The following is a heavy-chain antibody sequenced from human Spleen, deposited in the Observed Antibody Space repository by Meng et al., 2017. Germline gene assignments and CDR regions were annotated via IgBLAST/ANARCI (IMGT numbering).Heavy chain of an antibody. CDR1: GYTVTRYA. V-gene: IGHV7-4-1*02. CDR2: INTNTGNP. D-gene: IGHD6-19*01. CDR3: AKYSSGPFDY. Sequence: QVQLGQCGSELKKTGASVKVSCKASGYTVTRYAMNWVRQAPGQGLERMGWINTNTGNPTYAQGFTGRFVFSLDTSVSTAYLQISSLKAEDTAVYSCAKYSSGPFDYWGQGTLVTVSS. J-gene: IGHJ4*02.